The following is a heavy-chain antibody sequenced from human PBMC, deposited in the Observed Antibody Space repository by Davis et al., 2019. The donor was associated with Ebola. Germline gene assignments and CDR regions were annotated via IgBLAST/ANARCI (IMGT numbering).Heavy chain of an antibody. V-gene: IGHV5-51*01. CDR2: IYPGDSDT. J-gene: IGHJ5*02. CDR3: ARQGIGGSYPMNWFDP. D-gene: IGHD1-26*01. Sequence: KVSCKGSGYSSTSYWIGWVRQMPGKGLEWRGIIYPGDSDTRYSPSFQGQVTISADKSTSTAYLQWSSLKASDTAMYYCARQGIGGSYPMNWFDPWGQGTLVTVSS. CDR1: GYSSTSYW.